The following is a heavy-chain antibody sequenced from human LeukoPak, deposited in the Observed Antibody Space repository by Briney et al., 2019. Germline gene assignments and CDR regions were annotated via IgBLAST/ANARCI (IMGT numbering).Heavy chain of an antibody. D-gene: IGHD5-18*01. CDR1: GFTFSSYE. CDR3: ARFDTAMADRAFDI. CDR2: ISSSGSTI. J-gene: IGHJ3*02. V-gene: IGHV3-48*03. Sequence: PGGSLRLSCAASGFTFSSYEMNWVRQAPGKGLEWVSYISSSGSTIYYADSVKGRFTISRDNAKNSLYLQMNSLRAEDTAVYYCARFDTAMADRAFDIWGQGTMVTVSS.